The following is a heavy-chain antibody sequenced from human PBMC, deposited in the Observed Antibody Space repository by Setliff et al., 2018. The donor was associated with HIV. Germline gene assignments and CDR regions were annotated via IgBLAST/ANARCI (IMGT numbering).Heavy chain of an antibody. D-gene: IGHD3-3*01. CDR3: ARGDFALGQ. CDR2: INPFNGNR. J-gene: IGHJ4*02. Sequence: GASVKVSCKASGYTFDSYSFAWVRQAPGQGLEWMGWINPFNGNRNYAEKVQGRVTLTTDTSTNTAYIELRDLRSDDTAVYYCARGDFALGQWGQGTLVTVSS. V-gene: IGHV1-18*04. CDR1: GYTFDSYS.